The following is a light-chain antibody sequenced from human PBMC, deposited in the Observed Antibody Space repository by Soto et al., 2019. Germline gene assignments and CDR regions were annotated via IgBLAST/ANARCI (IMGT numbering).Light chain of an antibody. CDR3: QQYNNWPRT. Sequence: ELVMTQSPATLSVSPGERATLSCRASQSVSSNVAWYQQRPGQAPRLLIYGASTRATGIPARFSGSGSGTEFTLTISSLQSEDFAVYYCQQYNNWPRTFGQGTKVEIK. V-gene: IGKV3-15*01. J-gene: IGKJ1*01. CDR1: QSVSSN. CDR2: GAS.